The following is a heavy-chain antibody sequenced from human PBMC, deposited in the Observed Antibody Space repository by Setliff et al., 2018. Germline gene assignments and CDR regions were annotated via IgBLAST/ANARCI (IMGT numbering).Heavy chain of an antibody. Sequence: PGESLKISCAASGFTFDDYAMHWVRQAPGKGLEWVSLISWDGGSTYYADSVKGRFTISRDNAKNSLYLQMNSLRAEDTAVYYCARDLVYSSSYGIDYWGQGTLVTVSS. CDR3: ARDLVYSSSYGIDY. J-gene: IGHJ4*02. V-gene: IGHV3-43D*03. CDR2: ISWDGGST. CDR1: GFTFDDYA. D-gene: IGHD6-13*01.